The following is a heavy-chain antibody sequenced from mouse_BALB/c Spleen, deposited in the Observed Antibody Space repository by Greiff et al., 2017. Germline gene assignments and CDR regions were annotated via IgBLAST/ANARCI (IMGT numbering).Heavy chain of an antibody. Sequence: DVKLVESGGGLVQPGGSRKLSCAASGFTFSSFGMHWVRQAPEKGLEWVAYISSGSSTIYYADTVKGRFTISRDNPKNTLFLQMTSLRSEDTAMYYCARSRGIATVVADYWGQGTTLTVSA. J-gene: IGHJ2*01. CDR3: ARSRGIATVVADY. D-gene: IGHD1-1*01. CDR2: ISSGSSTI. V-gene: IGHV5-17*02. CDR1: GFTFSSFG.